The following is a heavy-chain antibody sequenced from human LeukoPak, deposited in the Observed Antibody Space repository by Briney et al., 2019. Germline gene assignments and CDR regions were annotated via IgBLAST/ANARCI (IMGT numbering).Heavy chain of an antibody. V-gene: IGHV3-23*01. J-gene: IGHJ6*02. D-gene: IGHD6-6*01. Sequence: GGSLRLSCAASGFTFSSYWMSWVRQAPGKGLEWVSAISGSGGSTYYADSVKGRFTISRDNSKNTLYLQMNSLRAEDTAVYYCARHPGGSSWAGYYYGMDVWGQGTTVTVSS. CDR2: ISGSGGST. CDR3: ARHPGGSSWAGYYYGMDV. CDR1: GFTFSSYW.